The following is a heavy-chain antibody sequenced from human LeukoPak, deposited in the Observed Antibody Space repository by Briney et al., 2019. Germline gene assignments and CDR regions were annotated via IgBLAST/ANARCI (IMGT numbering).Heavy chain of an antibody. CDR3: ASYHQQFDP. CDR1: GGSISSSSYY. Sequence: SETLSLTCTVSGGSISSSSYYWGWIRQPPGKGLEWIGSIYYSGSTYYNPSLKSRVTISVDTSKNQFSLKLSSVTAADTAVYYCASYHQQFDPWGQGTLVTVSS. D-gene: IGHD1-14*01. CDR2: IYYSGST. V-gene: IGHV4-39*07. J-gene: IGHJ5*02.